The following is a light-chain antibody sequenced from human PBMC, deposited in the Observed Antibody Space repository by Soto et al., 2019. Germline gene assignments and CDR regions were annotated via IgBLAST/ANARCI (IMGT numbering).Light chain of an antibody. Sequence: DIQMTQSPPSLSVSVGDRVTITCRASQTISSYLNWYQQKPGKAPKLLIYAASTLQSGVPSRFSGSGSGTDFTLTISSLQPEDFATYYCQQSHGIPYTFGQGTKLESK. V-gene: IGKV1-39*01. CDR2: AAS. CDR3: QQSHGIPYT. CDR1: QTISSY. J-gene: IGKJ2*01.